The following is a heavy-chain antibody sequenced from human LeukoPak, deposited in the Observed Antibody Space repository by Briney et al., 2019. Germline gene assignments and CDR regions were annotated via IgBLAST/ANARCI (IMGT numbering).Heavy chain of an antibody. D-gene: IGHD2-15*01. CDR1: GFSFSSYA. V-gene: IGHV3-30-3*01. CDR3: AEGIAAPYY. CDR2: IPNDGSKT. J-gene: IGHJ4*02. Sequence: GGSLRLSCAASGFSFSSYAMHWVRQAPGKGLEWVAAIPNDGSKTYYADSVKGRFTISRDNSKNTLYLQMNSLRVEDTAVYYCAEGIAAPYYWGQGTLVTVSS.